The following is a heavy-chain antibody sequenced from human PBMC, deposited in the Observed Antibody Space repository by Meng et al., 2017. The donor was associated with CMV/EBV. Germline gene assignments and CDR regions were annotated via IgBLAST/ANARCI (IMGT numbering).Heavy chain of an antibody. CDR3: ARVYPTIFGVVRSMDL. J-gene: IGHJ6*02. CDR1: GYTFTSYD. CDR2: MNPNSGNT. V-gene: IGHV1-8*03. D-gene: IGHD3-3*01. Sequence: ASVKVSCKASGYTFTSYDINWVRQATGQGLEWMGWMNPNSGNTGYAQKFQGRVTITRNTSISTAYMELSSLRSEDTAVYYCARVYPTIFGVVRSMDLWGPGTTVTVSS.